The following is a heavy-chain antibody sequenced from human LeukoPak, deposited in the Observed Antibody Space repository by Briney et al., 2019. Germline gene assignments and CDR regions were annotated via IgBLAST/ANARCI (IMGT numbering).Heavy chain of an antibody. Sequence: SETLSLTCTVSGGSISSSSYYWGWIRQPPGKGLEWIGSIYYSGSTYYNSSLKSRVTISVDTSKNQFSLKLSSVTAADTAVYYCASDYGGYYYGMDVWGQGTTVTVSS. V-gene: IGHV4-39*01. CDR1: GGSISSSSYY. CDR3: ASDYGGYYYGMDV. J-gene: IGHJ6*02. D-gene: IGHD4-23*01. CDR2: IYYSGST.